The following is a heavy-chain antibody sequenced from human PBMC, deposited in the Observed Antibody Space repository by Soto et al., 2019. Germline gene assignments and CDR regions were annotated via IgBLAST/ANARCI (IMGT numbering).Heavy chain of an antibody. V-gene: IGHV3-21*01. CDR3: ARDGLEDTAMVAKESSAFDI. D-gene: IGHD5-18*01. CDR2: ISSSSSYI. J-gene: IGHJ3*02. Sequence: KPGGSLRLSCAASGFTFSSYSMNWVRQAPGKGLEWVSSISSSSSYIYYADSVKGRFTISRDNAKNSLYLQMNSLRAEDTAVYYCARDGLEDTAMVAKESSAFDIWGQGTMVTVSS. CDR1: GFTFSSYS.